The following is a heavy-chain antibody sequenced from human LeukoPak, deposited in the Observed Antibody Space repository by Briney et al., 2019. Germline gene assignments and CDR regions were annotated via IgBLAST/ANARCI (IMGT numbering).Heavy chain of an antibody. CDR1: GFTFRSYE. Sequence: PGRSLRLSCAASGFTFRSYEMNWVRQAPGKGLEWVSYISGSGSTIYYADSVKGRFTISRDNAKNSLHLQMNSLRAEDTAVYYCARVPYDSSGYYADGYWGQGTLVTVSS. CDR3: ARVPYDSSGYYADGY. J-gene: IGHJ4*02. CDR2: ISGSGSTI. V-gene: IGHV3-48*03. D-gene: IGHD3-22*01.